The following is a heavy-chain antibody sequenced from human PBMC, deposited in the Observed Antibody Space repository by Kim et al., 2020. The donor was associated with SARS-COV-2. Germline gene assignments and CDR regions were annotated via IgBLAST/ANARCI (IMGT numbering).Heavy chain of an antibody. V-gene: IGHV4-59*13. Sequence: SETLSLTCTVSGVSISDYAWSWIRQSPGKGLEWIGYIYYSGTTNHNPSLKGRVTTLVDTSRNHLSLKLRSVTAADTAVYFCAKWGSSSTRYGLDVWGQGTTVTVSS. J-gene: IGHJ6*02. CDR3: AKWGSSSTRYGLDV. CDR2: IYYSGTT. D-gene: IGHD1-1*01. CDR1: GVSISDYA.